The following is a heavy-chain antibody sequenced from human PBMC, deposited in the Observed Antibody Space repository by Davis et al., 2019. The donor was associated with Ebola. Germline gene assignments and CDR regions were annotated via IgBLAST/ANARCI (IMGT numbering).Heavy chain of an antibody. Sequence: PGGSLRLSCAASGFTFSSYAMHWVRQAPGKGLEWVASIRHDASNTYDADSVKGRFTISRDNSKNTLYLEMNGLRVEDVAIYYCAREDGGYWDWGQGTLVTVSS. D-gene: IGHD5-12*01. J-gene: IGHJ4*02. CDR1: GFTFSSYA. CDR2: IRHDASNT. CDR3: AREDGGYWD. V-gene: IGHV3-30*04.